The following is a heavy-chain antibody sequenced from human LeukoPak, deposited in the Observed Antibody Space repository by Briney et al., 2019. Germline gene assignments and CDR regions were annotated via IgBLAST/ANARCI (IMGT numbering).Heavy chain of an antibody. D-gene: IGHD3-9*01. V-gene: IGHV3-21*01. Sequence: GGSLRLSCAAFGFTFSTSAMNWVRQVPGKGLEWVSSIDYDSSHIYYAASVRGRFTISRDNARNSVYLQMNSLRVEDTAVYYCARDPLRYLRVGHYDYWGKGTLVAVSS. CDR2: IDYDSSHI. CDR1: GFTFSTSA. J-gene: IGHJ4*02. CDR3: ARDPLRYLRVGHYDY.